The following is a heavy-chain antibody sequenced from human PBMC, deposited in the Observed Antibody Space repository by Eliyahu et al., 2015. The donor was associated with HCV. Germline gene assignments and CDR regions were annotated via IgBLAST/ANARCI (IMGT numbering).Heavy chain of an antibody. CDR2: ISSNGGST. CDR3: VKDQGIAAAGYRYFQH. CDR1: GFXFSSYA. D-gene: IGHD6-13*01. Sequence: EVQLVESGGGLVQPGGSLRLSCSASGFXFSSYAMHWVXQAPGKGLEXVSAISSNGGSTYYADSVKGRFTISRDNSKNTLYLQMSSLRAEDTAVYYCVKDQGIAAAGYRYFQHWGQGTLVTVSS. J-gene: IGHJ1*01. V-gene: IGHV3-64D*09.